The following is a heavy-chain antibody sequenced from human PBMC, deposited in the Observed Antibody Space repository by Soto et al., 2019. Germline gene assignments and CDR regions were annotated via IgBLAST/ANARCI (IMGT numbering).Heavy chain of an antibody. CDR2: IIPIFGTP. V-gene: IGHV1-69*01. CDR1: GGTFSSYA. J-gene: IGHJ6*02. D-gene: IGHD3-3*01. Sequence: QVQLVQSGAEVKKPGSSVKVSCKASGGTFSSYAISWVRQAPGQGLEWMGGIIPIFGTPNYAQKFQGRVTITADESTSTAYMELSSLRSEDTAVYYCARGALRNDFWSGYQYYYYGMDVWGQGTTVTVSS. CDR3: ARGALRNDFWSGYQYYYYGMDV.